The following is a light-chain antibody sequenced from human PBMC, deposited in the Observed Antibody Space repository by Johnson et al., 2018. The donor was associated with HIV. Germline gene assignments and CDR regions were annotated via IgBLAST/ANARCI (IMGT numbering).Light chain of an antibody. Sequence: QSVLTQPPSVSAAPGQKVTISCSGSSSNIGNNYVSWYQQLPGRAPKLLIYDNNKRPSGIPDRFSGSKSGTSATLGITGLQTGDEADYYCGTWDSSLRVGFLGTGTKVTGL. J-gene: IGLJ1*01. CDR1: SSNIGNNY. V-gene: IGLV1-51*01. CDR2: DNN. CDR3: GTWDSSLRVGF.